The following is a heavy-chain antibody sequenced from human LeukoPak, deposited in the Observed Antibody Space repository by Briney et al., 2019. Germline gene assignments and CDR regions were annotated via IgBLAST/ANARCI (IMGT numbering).Heavy chain of an antibody. CDR1: GGSIGDYY. CDR3: ARHGGSAFYFHHQRAFDI. CDR2: MHYSGIQ. V-gene: IGHV4-59*08. Sequence: PSETLSLTCIVTGGSIGDYYWSWTRQAPGRGLEWIAYMHYSGIQNYNPSLKSRATVSIATSINQFSLRVDSVTAADTAVYYCARHGGSAFYFHHQRAFDIWGQGTVVTVSS. D-gene: IGHD3-10*01. J-gene: IGHJ3*02.